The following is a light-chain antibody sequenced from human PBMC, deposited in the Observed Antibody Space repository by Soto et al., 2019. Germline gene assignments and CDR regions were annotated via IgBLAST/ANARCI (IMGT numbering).Light chain of an antibody. V-gene: IGLV1-40*01. CDR3: QSYDSSVSVVV. CDR1: TSNIGAGFD. Sequence: QPVLTQPPSVSGAPGQRVTISCTGSTSNIGAGFDVHWYQQVPGAAPKLLISGNTNRPSGVPDRFSGSKSGASASLAITGLQAEDEADYYCQSYDSSVSVVVFGGGTKLTVL. CDR2: GNT. J-gene: IGLJ2*01.